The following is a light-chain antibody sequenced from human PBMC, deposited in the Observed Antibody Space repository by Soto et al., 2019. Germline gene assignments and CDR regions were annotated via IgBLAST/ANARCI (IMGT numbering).Light chain of an antibody. J-gene: IGKJ1*01. CDR3: QQCYMGWT. Sequence: DSQMTRSPSTLSASVGDRVTITCGASQSIGRFLAWYQHQPGKAPKLLIYDASTLESGVPSRFSGPGSGTDFTFSITSLQPEDFGTYYCQQCYMGWTFGQGTKVDIK. CDR1: QSIGRF. V-gene: IGKV1-5*01. CDR2: DAS.